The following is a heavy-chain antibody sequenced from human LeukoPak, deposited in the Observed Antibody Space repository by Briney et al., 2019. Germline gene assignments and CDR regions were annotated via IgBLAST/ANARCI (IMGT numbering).Heavy chain of an antibody. V-gene: IGHV3-74*03. CDR1: EFTFSVYW. J-gene: IGHJ4*02. CDR3: AYSYGSNYFDY. CDR2: IKSDGSGT. Sequence: GGSLRLSCAVSEFTFSVYWMHWVRQAPGKGLVWVSRIKSDGSGTTYAGSVKGRFTISRDNAKNTLYLQMNSLRAEDPAVYYCAYSYGSNYFDYWGQGPLVTVSS. D-gene: IGHD5-18*01.